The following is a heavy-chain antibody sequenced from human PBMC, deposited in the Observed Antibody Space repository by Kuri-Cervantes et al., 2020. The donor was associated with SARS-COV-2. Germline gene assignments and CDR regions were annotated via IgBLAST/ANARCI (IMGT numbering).Heavy chain of an antibody. V-gene: IGHV3-23*01. J-gene: IGHJ6*03. D-gene: IGHD3-10*01. Sequence: GESLKISCAASRFTFNNYAMSWVRQAPGKGLEWVSGISGSGDNTYYADSVKGRFTISRDNFKNTVYLQMNSLRAEDTAVYYCARLRRHNNAWFVTGYYMDVWGKGTTVTVSS. CDR2: ISGSGDNT. CDR3: ARLRRHNNAWFVTGYYMDV. CDR1: RFTFNNYA.